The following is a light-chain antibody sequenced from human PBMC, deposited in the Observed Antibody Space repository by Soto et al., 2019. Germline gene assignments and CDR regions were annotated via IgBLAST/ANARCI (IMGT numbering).Light chain of an antibody. CDR1: SSDVGGYNY. J-gene: IGLJ2*01. V-gene: IGLV2-11*01. Sequence: QSVLTQPRSVSGSPGQSVTISCTGTSSDVGGYNYVSWYQQHPGNAPKLMIYDASKRPSGVPDRFSGSKSANTASLTISGLQAEDEADYYCCSYAGTYTLVFGGGTKVTVL. CDR2: DAS. CDR3: CSYAGTYTLV.